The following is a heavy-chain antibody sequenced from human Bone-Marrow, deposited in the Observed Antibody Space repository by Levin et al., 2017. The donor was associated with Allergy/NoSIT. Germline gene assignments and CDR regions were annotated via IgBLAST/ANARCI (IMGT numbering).Heavy chain of an antibody. D-gene: IGHD1-1*01. J-gene: IGHJ4*02. CDR1: GFSFSTYA. CDR2: IGGNGAKT. V-gene: IGHV3-23*01. Sequence: PGGSLRLSCAASGFSFSTYAMTWVRQAPGKGMEWVSAIGGNGAKTYYADSVKGRFTISRDNSKNTLYLQMNSLRVEDTAVYYCAKLPTGSEDYWTFAHFDNWGQGDLVTVSS. CDR3: AKLPTGSEDYWTFAHFDN.